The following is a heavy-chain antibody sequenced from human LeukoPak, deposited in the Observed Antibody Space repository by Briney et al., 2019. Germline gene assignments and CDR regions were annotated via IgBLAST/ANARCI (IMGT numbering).Heavy chain of an antibody. J-gene: IGHJ4*02. V-gene: IGHV3-23*01. D-gene: IGHD3-10*01. Sequence: GGTLRLSCAASGFTFGSYGMSWVRQAPGKGLEWVSAISGSGGSTYYADSVKGRFTISRDNSKNTLYLQMNSLRAEDTAVYYCAKDPYYYGSGSYYSPYFDYWGQGTLVTVSS. CDR3: AKDPYYYGSGSYYSPYFDY. CDR1: GFTFGSYG. CDR2: ISGSGGST.